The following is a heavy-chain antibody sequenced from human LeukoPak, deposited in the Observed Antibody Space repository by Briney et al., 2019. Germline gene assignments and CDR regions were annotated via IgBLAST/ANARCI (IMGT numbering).Heavy chain of an antibody. CDR2: ISNDGKNE. J-gene: IGHJ4*02. V-gene: IGHV3-30*18. CDR1: GFTFSTYG. D-gene: IGHD2-15*01. Sequence: GKSLRLSCTASGFTFSTYGMHWVRRAPGKGLEWVALISNDGKNEYYADSVRGRFTISRDNFKNTLYLQLNSLIPEDTAVYYCAKVRSVVVVAGDYFHNWGQGTLVTVSS. CDR3: AKVRSVVVVAGDYFHN.